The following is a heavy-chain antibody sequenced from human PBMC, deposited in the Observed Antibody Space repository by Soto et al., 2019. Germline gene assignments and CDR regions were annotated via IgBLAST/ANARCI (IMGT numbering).Heavy chain of an antibody. CDR1: SGSISSGDYF. Sequence: SETLALTCSVSSGSISSGDYFWRWIRQPPGKGLEWIGYIYYSGSTYYNPSLESRVTVSVDTSKNQFSLRLSSVTAADTAVYYCARGGIRYANNPYAMDVWGQGTTVTVYS. CDR3: ARGGIRYANNPYAMDV. D-gene: IGHD3-16*02. V-gene: IGHV4-31*03. CDR2: IYYSGST. J-gene: IGHJ6*02.